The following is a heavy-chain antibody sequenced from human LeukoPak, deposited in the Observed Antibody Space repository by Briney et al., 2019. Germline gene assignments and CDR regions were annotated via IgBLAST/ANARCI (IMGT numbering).Heavy chain of an antibody. D-gene: IGHD5-24*01. CDR1: GFTFSSYA. J-gene: IGHJ4*02. Sequence: GGSLRLSCAASGFTFSSYAMSWVRQAPGKGLEWVSAISGSGGSTYYADSVKGRFTISRDNSKNTPYLQMNSLRAEDTAVYYCAKQSGWPRGFGDYWGQGTLVTVSS. CDR2: ISGSGGST. CDR3: AKQSGWPRGFGDY. V-gene: IGHV3-23*01.